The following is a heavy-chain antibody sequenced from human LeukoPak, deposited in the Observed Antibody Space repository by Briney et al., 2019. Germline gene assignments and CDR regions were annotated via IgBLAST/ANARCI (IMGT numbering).Heavy chain of an antibody. Sequence: SETLSLTCAVYGGSFSGYYWSWIRQPPGKGLEWIGEINHSGSTNYNPSLKSRVTISVDTSKNQFSLKLSSVTAADTAVYCCARVTGYVGGKKRSPTVTTFYELDYWGQGTLVTVSS. CDR2: INHSGST. D-gene: IGHD4-17*01. J-gene: IGHJ4*02. CDR1: GGSFSGYY. V-gene: IGHV4-34*01. CDR3: ARVTGYVGGKKRSPTVTTFYELDY.